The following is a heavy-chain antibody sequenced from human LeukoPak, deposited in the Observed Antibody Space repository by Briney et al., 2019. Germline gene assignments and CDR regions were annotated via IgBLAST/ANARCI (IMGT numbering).Heavy chain of an antibody. CDR2: ISYDGSNK. V-gene: IGHV3-30-3*01. J-gene: IGHJ4*02. D-gene: IGHD1-1*01. CDR3: ARENWNGLDY. CDR1: GFTFSSYA. Sequence: GSLRLSCAASGFTFSSYAMHWVRQAPGKGLEWVAVISYDGSNKYYADSVKGRFTISRDNSKNTLYPQMNSLRAEDTAVYYCARENWNGLDYWGQGTLVTVSS.